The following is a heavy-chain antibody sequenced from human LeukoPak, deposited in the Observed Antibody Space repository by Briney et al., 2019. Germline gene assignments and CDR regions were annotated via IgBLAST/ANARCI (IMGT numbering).Heavy chain of an antibody. D-gene: IGHD6-13*01. Sequence: ASVKVSCKHSGYTFTSYGISWVRQAPRQGLEWMGWISAYNGNTNYAQKLQGRVTMTTDTSTSTAYMELRSLRSDDTAVYYCARVGAAAGYYYYYYMDVWGKGPTVTVSS. J-gene: IGHJ6*03. CDR3: ARVGAAAGYYYYYYMDV. CDR1: GYTFTSYG. V-gene: IGHV1-18*01. CDR2: ISAYNGNT.